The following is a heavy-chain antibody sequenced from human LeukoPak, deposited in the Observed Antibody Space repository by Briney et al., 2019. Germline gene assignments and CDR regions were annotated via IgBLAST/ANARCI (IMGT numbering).Heavy chain of an antibody. Sequence: GGSLRLSCAASGFTFRDYYMSWIRQAPGKGLEWLSDISSSGSARYYADSVKGRFTISRDNAKKSLYLQMNSLRAEDTAVYYCARDRSGYSSNWGDGWFDPWGQGTLVTVSS. CDR3: ARDRSGYSSNWGDGWFDP. CDR2: ISSSGSAR. J-gene: IGHJ5*02. V-gene: IGHV3-11*01. CDR1: GFTFRDYY. D-gene: IGHD6-13*01.